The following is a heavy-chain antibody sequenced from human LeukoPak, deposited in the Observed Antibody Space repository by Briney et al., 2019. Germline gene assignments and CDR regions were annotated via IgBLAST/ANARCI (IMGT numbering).Heavy chain of an antibody. CDR1: RITFSAYY. CDR2: IYSGGST. CDR3: GKLESVADAFDI. V-gene: IGHV3-66*04. J-gene: IGHJ3*02. Sequence: QAGGSLRLSCVTSRITFSAYYMGWLRQPPGKGLEWVSLIYSGGSTSYADSVRGRFTISRDNSKNTLYLKMNSLRAEDTAVFYWGKLESVADAFDIWGQGTLVTVSS.